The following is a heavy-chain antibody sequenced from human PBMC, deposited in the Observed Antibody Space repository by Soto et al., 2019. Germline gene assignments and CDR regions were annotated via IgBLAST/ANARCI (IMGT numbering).Heavy chain of an antibody. V-gene: IGHV4-59*01. CDR3: ARRGYGPGFPYYYGMDV. J-gene: IGHJ6*02. D-gene: IGHD3-10*01. CDR1: GGSMSSYY. Sequence: SETLSLTCTVSGGSMSSYYWSWIRQPPGKGLEWIGYIYYSGSTNYNPSLKSRVTMSVDTPKNQFSQKLSSVTAADTAVYYCARRGYGPGFPYYYGMDVWGQGTTVTVSS. CDR2: IYYSGST.